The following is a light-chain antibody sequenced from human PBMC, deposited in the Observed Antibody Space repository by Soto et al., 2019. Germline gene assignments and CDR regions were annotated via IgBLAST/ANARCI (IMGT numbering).Light chain of an antibody. V-gene: IGKV3-15*01. CDR1: QSVSIN. Sequence: EIVMTQSPVTLSVSPGERATLSCRASQSVSINLAWYQQKPGQAPSLLIYGAFTRATGIPARFSGTGSGTEFTLTISSLQSEDFALYYCQQYNNWPPITFGQGTRLEIK. CDR2: GAF. J-gene: IGKJ5*01. CDR3: QQYNNWPPIT.